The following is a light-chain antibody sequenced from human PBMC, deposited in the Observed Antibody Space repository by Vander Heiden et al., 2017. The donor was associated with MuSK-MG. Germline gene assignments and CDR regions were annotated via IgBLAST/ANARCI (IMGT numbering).Light chain of an antibody. J-gene: IGLJ1*01. CDR2: YND. V-gene: IGLV1-47*02. CDR3: AEKDDGLNEYV. Sequence: QSVLTQPPSASRTPGQRVTISCSGSRSNIGSRNVSSYRLVPGTAPKLLSYYNDQRPSGVTDRFAGTMSGLSACLSLGEPRPEDEAEDYGAEKDDGLNEYVFGAGNKVTVL. CDR1: RSNIGSRN.